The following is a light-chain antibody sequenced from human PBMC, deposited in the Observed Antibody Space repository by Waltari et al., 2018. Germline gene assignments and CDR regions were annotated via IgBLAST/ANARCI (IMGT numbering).Light chain of an antibody. J-gene: IGLJ2*01. CDR2: DSF. CDR3: WLAYSGGVVV. CDR1: SGPVTSSHY. V-gene: IGLV7-46*01. Sequence: QAVVTQEPSLTVSPGGTVTLTCGSSSGPVTSSHYPYWLQQRPGQAPKTLIYDSFMKHAWTPARFSGSLRWGKVALTLSGAQAEYEADYYCWLAYSGGVVVYGGGTKLAVL.